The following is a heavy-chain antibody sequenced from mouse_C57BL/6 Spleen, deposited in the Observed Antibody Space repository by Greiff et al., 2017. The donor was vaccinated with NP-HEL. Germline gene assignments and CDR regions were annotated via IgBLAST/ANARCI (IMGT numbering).Heavy chain of an antibody. V-gene: IGHV3-6*01. CDR2: ISYDGSN. J-gene: IGHJ2*01. CDR1: GYSITSGYY. CDR3: AREGYYGSSYEGGDY. D-gene: IGHD1-1*01. Sequence: DVQLQESGPGLVKPSQSLSLTCSVTGYSITSGYYWNWIRQFPGNKLEWMGYISYDGSNNYNPSLKNRISITRDTSKNQFFLKLNSVTTEDTATYYCAREGYYGSSYEGGDYWGQGTTLTVSS.